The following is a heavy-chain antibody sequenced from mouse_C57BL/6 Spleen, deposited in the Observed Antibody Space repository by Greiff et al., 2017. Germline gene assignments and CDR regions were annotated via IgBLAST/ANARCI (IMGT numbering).Heavy chain of an antibody. J-gene: IGHJ4*01. CDR2: INPYNGGT. Sequence: EVQLQQSGPVLVKPGASVKMSCKASGYTFTDYSMNWVKQSPGQSLEWIGVINPYNGGTSYNQKFKGKATLTVDKSSSTAYMELNSLTSEDSAVXYCARKEYYSSYENAMDYWGQGTSVTVSS. D-gene: IGHD2-5*01. CDR1: GYTFTDYS. CDR3: ARKEYYSSYENAMDY. V-gene: IGHV1-19*01.